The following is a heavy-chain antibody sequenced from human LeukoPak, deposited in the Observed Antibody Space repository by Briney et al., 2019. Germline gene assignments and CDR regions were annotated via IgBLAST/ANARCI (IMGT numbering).Heavy chain of an antibody. D-gene: IGHD1-26*01. J-gene: IGHJ3*02. V-gene: IGHV3-48*01. CDR3: ARGSTMGATDAFDI. CDR1: GFTFSSYS. Sequence: GGSLRLSCAASGFTFSSYSMNWVCQAPGKGLEWVSYISSSSSTIYYADSVKGRFTISRDNAKNSLYLQMSSLRAEDTAVYYCARGSTMGATDAFDIWGQGTMVTVSS. CDR2: ISSSSSTI.